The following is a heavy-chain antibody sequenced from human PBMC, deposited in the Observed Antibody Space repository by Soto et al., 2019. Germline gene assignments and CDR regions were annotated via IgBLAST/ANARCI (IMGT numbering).Heavy chain of an antibody. J-gene: IGHJ4*02. CDR1: GFTFSSYG. V-gene: IGHV3-30*18. CDR3: AKAPSRITMIVVVTLPDY. CDR2: ISYDGSNK. Sequence: QVQLVESGGGVVQPGRSLRLSCAASGFTFSSYGMHWVRQAPGKGLEWVAVISYDGSNKYYADSVKGRFTISRDNSKNTLYLQMNSLSAEDTAVYYCAKAPSRITMIVVVTLPDYWGQGTLVTVS. D-gene: IGHD3-22*01.